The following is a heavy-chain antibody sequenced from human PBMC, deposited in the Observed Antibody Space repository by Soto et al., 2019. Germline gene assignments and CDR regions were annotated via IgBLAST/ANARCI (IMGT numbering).Heavy chain of an antibody. CDR2: IYYSGST. CDR3: MTRLEDDYYGMDV. D-gene: IGHD1-1*01. J-gene: IGHJ6*02. Sequence: QVQLQESGPGLVKPSQTLSLTCTVSGGSISSGGYYWSWIRQHPGKGLEWIGYIYYSGSTYYNPSLNSRVTISVDTSKNQFSLKLSSVTSADTAVYYCMTRLEDDYYGMDVWDQGTTVTVSS. CDR1: GGSISSGGYY. V-gene: IGHV4-31*03.